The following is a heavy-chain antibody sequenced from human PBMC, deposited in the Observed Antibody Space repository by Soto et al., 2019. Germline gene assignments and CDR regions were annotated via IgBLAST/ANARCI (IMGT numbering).Heavy chain of an antibody. D-gene: IGHD3-22*01. CDR2: ISAYNGNT. J-gene: IGHJ5*02. V-gene: IGHV1-18*04. CDR1: GYTFTSYG. CDR3: ARDPRTDYYDSSGTLGP. Sequence: ASVKVSCKASGYTFTSYGISWVRQAPGQGLEWMGWISAYNGNTNYAQKLQGRVTMTTDTSTSTAYMELRSLRSDDTAVYYCARDPRTDYYDSSGTLGPWGQGTRVPVSS.